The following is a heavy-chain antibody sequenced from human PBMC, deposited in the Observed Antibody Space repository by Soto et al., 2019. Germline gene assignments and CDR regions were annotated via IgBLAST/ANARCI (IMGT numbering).Heavy chain of an antibody. V-gene: IGHV4-31*03. CDR1: GGSISSTGYF. D-gene: IGHD1-26*01. CDR3: AREAGSGDYFDY. Sequence: QVQLQESGPGLVKPSQTLSLTCTVSGGSISSTGYFWTWIRQHPGKGLEWIGYIFYSGSNFHNPSLKSRVTISVDTSKNQFSLELSSVTAADTAVYYCAREAGSGDYFDYWGQGTLVTVSS. J-gene: IGHJ4*02. CDR2: IFYSGSN.